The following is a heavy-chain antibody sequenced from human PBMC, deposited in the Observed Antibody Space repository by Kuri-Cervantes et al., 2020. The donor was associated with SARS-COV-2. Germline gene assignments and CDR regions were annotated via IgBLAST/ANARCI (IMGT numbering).Heavy chain of an antibody. CDR2: INHSGST. Sequence: GSLRLSCAVYGGSFSGYYWSWIRQPPGKGLEWIGEINHSGSTNYNPSLKSRVTISVDTSKNQFSLKLSSVTAADTAVYYCARYYSYSLYYGMDVWGQGNTVTVSS. D-gene: IGHD5-18*01. CDR3: ARYYSYSLYYGMDV. V-gene: IGHV4-34*01. CDR1: GGSFSGYY. J-gene: IGHJ6*02.